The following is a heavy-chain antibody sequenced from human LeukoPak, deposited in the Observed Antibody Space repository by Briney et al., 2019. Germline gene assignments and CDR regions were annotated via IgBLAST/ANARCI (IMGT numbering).Heavy chain of an antibody. CDR3: ARGSYPGWYNGEFDY. D-gene: IGHD6-19*01. V-gene: IGHV4-39*07. CDR2: IYYSGST. Sequence: SETLSLTCTVSGGAISSTSYYWGWIRQPPGKGLEWIGNIYYSGSTYYNPSLKSRVTMSVDTSKNQFSLKLRSVTAADTAVYYCARGSYPGWYNGEFDYWGQGTLVIVSS. J-gene: IGHJ4*02. CDR1: GGAISSTSYY.